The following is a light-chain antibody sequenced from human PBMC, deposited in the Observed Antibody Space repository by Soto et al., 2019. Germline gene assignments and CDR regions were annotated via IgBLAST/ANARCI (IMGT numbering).Light chain of an antibody. Sequence: DIVMTQSPASLAVSLGERATITCKSSQSLLHSSNNANYLAWYQQKPGQPPKLLFYWASTRQSGVPDRFSGSGSGTDFTLTISSLQAEDVAVYYCQQYYSIFPWTFGQGTKVEIK. CDR2: WAS. J-gene: IGKJ1*01. CDR1: QSLLHSSNNANY. V-gene: IGKV4-1*01. CDR3: QQYYSIFPWT.